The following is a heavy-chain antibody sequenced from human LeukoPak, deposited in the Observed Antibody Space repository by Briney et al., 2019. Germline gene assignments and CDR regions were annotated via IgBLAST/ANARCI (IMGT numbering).Heavy chain of an antibody. CDR1: GFTFSSYS. CDR3: ARDGGRAYYYDSSGYPFFDY. D-gene: IGHD3-22*01. CDR2: ISSSSSYI. Sequence: GGSLRLSCAVSGFTFSSYSMNWVRQAPGKGLEWVSSISSSSSYIYYADSVKGRFTISRDNAKNSLYLQMNSLRAEDTAVYYCARDGGRAYYYDSSGYPFFDYWGQGTLVTVSS. J-gene: IGHJ4*02. V-gene: IGHV3-21*01.